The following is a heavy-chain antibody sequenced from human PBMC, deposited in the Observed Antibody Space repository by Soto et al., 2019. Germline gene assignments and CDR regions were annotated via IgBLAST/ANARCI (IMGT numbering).Heavy chain of an antibody. CDR1: GGTFTSNV. CDR2: IIPMFETV. J-gene: IGHJ6*02. V-gene: IGHV1-69*13. Sequence: ASVKVSCKASGGTFTSNVISWVRQAPGQGLEWMGGIIPMFETVNYAQRFQGRLTIAADESTSTAYMELTSLTSADTAIYFCARGLRTGNYGMDVWGQGTTVTVAS. CDR3: ARGLRTGNYGMDV. D-gene: IGHD2-15*01.